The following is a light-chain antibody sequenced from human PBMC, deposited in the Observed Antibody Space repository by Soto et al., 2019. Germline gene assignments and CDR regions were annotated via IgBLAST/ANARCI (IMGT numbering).Light chain of an antibody. J-gene: IGKJ4*01. CDR3: QQYNTWPAT. CDR1: QSVSSN. Sequence: EIVMTQSPATLSVSPGERATLSCRASQSVSSNLAWYQQKPGQAPRLLIYGASPRATGIPARFSGSGSGTDFTLTISSLQSEDFAVYYCQQYNTWPATFGGGTKVEIK. CDR2: GAS. V-gene: IGKV3-15*01.